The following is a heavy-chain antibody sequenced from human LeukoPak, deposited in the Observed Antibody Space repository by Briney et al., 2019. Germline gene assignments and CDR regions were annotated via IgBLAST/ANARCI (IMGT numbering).Heavy chain of an antibody. J-gene: IGHJ4*02. CDR2: IYPGDSDT. V-gene: IGHV5-51*01. CDR3: ARRYYYGSGSYYKNHFDY. Sequence: GESLKISCKGSGYSFTSYWIGWVRQMHGKGLEWMGIIYPGDSDTRYSPSFQGQVTISADKSISTAYLQWSSLKASDTAMYYCARRYYYGSGSYYKNHFDYWGQGTLVTVSS. D-gene: IGHD3-10*01. CDR1: GYSFTSYW.